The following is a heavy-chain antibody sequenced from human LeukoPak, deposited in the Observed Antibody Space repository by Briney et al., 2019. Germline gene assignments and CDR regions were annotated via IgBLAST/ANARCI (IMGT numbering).Heavy chain of an antibody. CDR1: GFTFSSNG. Sequence: GGSLRLSCAASGFTFSSNGMSWVRQAPGKGLEWVSAISGSGGSTYYADSVKGRFAISRDNSKNTLYLQMNSLRAEDTAVYYCATIFQRTSDAFDIWGQGTMVTVSS. J-gene: IGHJ3*02. D-gene: IGHD2-21*01. CDR2: ISGSGGST. V-gene: IGHV3-23*01. CDR3: ATIFQRTSDAFDI.